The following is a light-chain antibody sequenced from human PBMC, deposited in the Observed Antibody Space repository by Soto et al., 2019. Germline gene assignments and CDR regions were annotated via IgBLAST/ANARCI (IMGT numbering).Light chain of an antibody. Sequence: DIQMTQSPSTLSTSVGDRVTITCRASQSISSRLAWYQQKPGKAPKLLIYAASSLESGVPSRFSGSGSGTDFTLTISRLEPEDFAVYYCQQYGSSGTFGQGTKVDI. CDR2: AAS. CDR1: QSISSR. V-gene: IGKV1-5*01. J-gene: IGKJ1*01. CDR3: QQYGSSGT.